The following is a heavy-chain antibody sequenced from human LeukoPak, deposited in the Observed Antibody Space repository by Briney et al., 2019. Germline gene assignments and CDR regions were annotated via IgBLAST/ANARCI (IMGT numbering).Heavy chain of an antibody. CDR1: GGSISSGSYY. V-gene: IGHV4-39*01. Sequence: SQTLSLTCTVSGGSISSGSYYWGWIRQPPGKGLEWIGSIYYSGSTYYNPSLKSRVTISVDTSKNQFSLKLSSVTAADTAVYYCARHGRKWELLSAFDIWAKGQWSPSLQ. CDR3: ARHGRKWELLSAFDI. CDR2: IYYSGST. D-gene: IGHD1-26*01. J-gene: IGHJ3*02.